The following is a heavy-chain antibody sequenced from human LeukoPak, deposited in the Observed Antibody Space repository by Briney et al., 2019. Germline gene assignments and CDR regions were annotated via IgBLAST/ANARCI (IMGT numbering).Heavy chain of an antibody. CDR1: GFTFSSYG. Sequence: GGSLRLSCAASGFTFSSYGMHWVRQAPGKGLEWVAFIRYDGSNKYYADSVKGRFTISRDNSENTLYLHMNSLRDEDTALYYCAKEGQTVAGNGYFDSWGQGTLVTVSS. V-gene: IGHV3-30*02. D-gene: IGHD6-19*01. CDR2: IRYDGSNK. J-gene: IGHJ4*02. CDR3: AKEGQTVAGNGYFDS.